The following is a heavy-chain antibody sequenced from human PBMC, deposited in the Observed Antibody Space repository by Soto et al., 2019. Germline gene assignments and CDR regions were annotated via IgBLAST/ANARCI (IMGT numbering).Heavy chain of an antibody. J-gene: IGHJ4*01. D-gene: IGHD3-16*02. CDR3: ARVVSCGPPDY. Sequence: APVKVSCKASGYTFTNKDINWVRQATGQGPEWMGWINPKSGNTGYAHQFQGRVTMTWQTSTSTAYMELSGLRSEATAASYCARVVSCGPPDYWG. CDR2: INPKSGNT. CDR1: GYTFTNKD. V-gene: IGHV1-8*01.